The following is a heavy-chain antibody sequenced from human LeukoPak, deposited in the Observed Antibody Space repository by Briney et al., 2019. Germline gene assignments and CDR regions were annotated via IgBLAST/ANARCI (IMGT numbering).Heavy chain of an antibody. CDR3: AKDLRAYDILTGSGGLGH. J-gene: IGHJ5*02. CDR1: GFTFDDYA. Sequence: GGSLRLSCAASGFTFDDYAMHWVRQAPGKGLEWVSGISWNSGSIVYADSVKGRFTISRDNAKNSLYLQMNSLRAEDMALYYCAKDLRAYDILTGSGGLGHWGQGTLVTVSP. CDR2: ISWNSGSI. V-gene: IGHV3-9*03. D-gene: IGHD3-9*01.